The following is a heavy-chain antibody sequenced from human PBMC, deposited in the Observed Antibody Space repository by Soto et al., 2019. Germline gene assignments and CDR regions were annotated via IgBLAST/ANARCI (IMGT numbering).Heavy chain of an antibody. V-gene: IGHV1-3*01. CDR1: GYTFADYA. J-gene: IGHJ4*02. CDR2: INAGNGDT. Sequence: QVQFVQSGAEVKKPGASVKVSCKASGYTFADYAIHWVRQAPGQSLEWMGWINAGNGDTKYSQKFQGRVTLTTDTSASTAYMDISSLTTDDTAVYYCARDRWVTTLTFDKWGQGTLVIVSS. CDR3: ARDRWVTTLTFDK. D-gene: IGHD4-17*01.